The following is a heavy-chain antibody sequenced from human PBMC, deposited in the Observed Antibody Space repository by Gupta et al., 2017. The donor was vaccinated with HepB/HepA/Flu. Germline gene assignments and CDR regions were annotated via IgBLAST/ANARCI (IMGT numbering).Heavy chain of an antibody. D-gene: IGHD3-10*01. CDR3: ARDLRMGSYFDY. CDR1: GFALRVWG. CDR2: RGHDGNYI. J-gene: IGHJ4*02. V-gene: IGHV3-33*01. Sequence: QVQLVESGGGVVQAGRSLRIYCTASGFALRVWGMHWVRQAPGKGLEGGEARGHDGNYIHHIDAVKGRFTISRDNSKNTLYLQMNSLRVEETAVYYCARDLRMGSYFDYWGQGSLVTVSS.